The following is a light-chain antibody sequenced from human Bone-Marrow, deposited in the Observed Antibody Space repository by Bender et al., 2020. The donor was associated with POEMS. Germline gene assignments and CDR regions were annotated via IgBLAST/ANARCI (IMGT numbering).Light chain of an antibody. Sequence: QSVLTQPPSASGTPGQRVTISCSGGSICRNHINWYQQLPGTAPRLVIYADDLRHSGVPNRFSASKSGSSASLAISGLQSEDAADYYCSTWDDRLNAWLFGGGTKLTVL. CDR2: ADD. J-gene: IGLJ3*02. CDR1: SICRNH. CDR3: STWDDRLNAWL. V-gene: IGLV1-44*01.